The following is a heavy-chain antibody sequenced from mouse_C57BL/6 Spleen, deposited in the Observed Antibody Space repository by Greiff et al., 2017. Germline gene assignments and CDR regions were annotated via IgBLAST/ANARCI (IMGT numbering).Heavy chain of an antibody. D-gene: IGHD4-1*01. CDR2: INPGTGGT. J-gene: IGHJ2*01. CDR3: ARLWDSYFDY. V-gene: IGHV1-42*01. Sequence: VQLQQSGPELVKPGASVKISCKASGYSFTGYYMNWVKQSPEKSLEWIGEINPGTGGTTYNQKFKAKATLTVDKSSSTAYMQLKSLTSEDSAVYYCARLWDSYFDYWGQGTTLTVSS. CDR1: GYSFTGYY.